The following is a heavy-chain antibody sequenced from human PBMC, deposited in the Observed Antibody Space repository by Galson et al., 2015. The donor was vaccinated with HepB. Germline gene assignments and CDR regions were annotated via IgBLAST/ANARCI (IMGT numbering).Heavy chain of an antibody. CDR3: ASTDAFNI. Sequence: SLRLSCAASGFSFSDYYMYWIRQAPGKGLEWVAHISASSRTIYYADSVKGRFTISRDNAKKSLYLQMNSLRAEDTAVYFCASTDAFNIWGQGTRVTVSS. CDR2: ISASSRTI. J-gene: IGHJ3*02. CDR1: GFSFSDYY. V-gene: IGHV3-11*01.